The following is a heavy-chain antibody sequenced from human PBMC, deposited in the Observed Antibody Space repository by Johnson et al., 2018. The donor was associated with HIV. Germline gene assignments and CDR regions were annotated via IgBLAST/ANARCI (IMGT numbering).Heavy chain of an antibody. V-gene: IGHV3-7*01. CDR3: AKDVSVVTPSGSFDI. CDR1: GFTFSNHH. Sequence: VQLVESGGGLVQPGGSLRLSCAVSGFTFSNHHMTWVRQAPGKGLEWVANINQDGSDRYYADSVKGRVTISRDDSKNTLYLRLNSLRPEDSAVYYCAKDVSVVTPSGSFDIWGQGTRVTVSS. D-gene: IGHD4-23*01. CDR2: INQDGSDR. J-gene: IGHJ3*02.